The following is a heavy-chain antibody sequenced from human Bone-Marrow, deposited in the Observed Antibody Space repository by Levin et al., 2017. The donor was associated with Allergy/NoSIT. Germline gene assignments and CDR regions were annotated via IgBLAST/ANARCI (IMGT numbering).Heavy chain of an antibody. D-gene: IGHD5-24*01. V-gene: IGHV4-34*01. Sequence: RGLEWIGEINNSGTTNYNPSLKSRVTLSQDTSKKQFSLKVTSVNAADTAVYFCARGEMGARFDSWGQGALVTVSS. CDR3: ARGEMGARFDS. CDR2: INNSGTT. J-gene: IGHJ4*02.